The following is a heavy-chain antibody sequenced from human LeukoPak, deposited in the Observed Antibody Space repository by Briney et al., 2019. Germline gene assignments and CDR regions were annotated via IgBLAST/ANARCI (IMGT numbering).Heavy chain of an antibody. CDR2: VYSGGGT. D-gene: IGHD3-22*01. Sequence: GGSLRLSCAASGFTVGTTYMTWIRQAPGKGLEWVSVVYSGGGTYYADSVKGRFTISRDNSKNTLYLQMNSLRAEDTAVYYCASYYYDSRGYYHLTDWGQGTLVTVSS. CDR3: ASYYYDSRGYYHLTD. CDR1: GFTVGTTY. V-gene: IGHV3-66*02. J-gene: IGHJ4*02.